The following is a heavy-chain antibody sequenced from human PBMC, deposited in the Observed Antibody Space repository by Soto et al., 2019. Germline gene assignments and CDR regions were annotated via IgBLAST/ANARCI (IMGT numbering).Heavy chain of an antibody. Sequence: QVQLQESGPGLVKPSQTLSLTCTVSGGSISSGGYYWSWIRQHPGKGLEWIGYIYYSGSTYYNPSRKSRVTVSVDTSKNQFSLKLSCVTAADTAVYYCAGDLHIGYDWGYFDYWGQGTLVTVSS. J-gene: IGHJ4*02. CDR3: AGDLHIGYDWGYFDY. CDR2: IYYSGST. CDR1: GGSISSGGYY. D-gene: IGHD5-12*01. V-gene: IGHV4-31*03.